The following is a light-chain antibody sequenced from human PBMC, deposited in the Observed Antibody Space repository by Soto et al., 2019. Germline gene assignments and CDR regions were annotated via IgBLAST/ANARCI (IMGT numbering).Light chain of an antibody. CDR3: QQYNNCPFS. V-gene: IGKV3-15*01. Sequence: EIVLTQSPATLSLSPGDTATLYCRAGQGVTTNFAWYQQKSGQSPRLLIYDVSIRATGVPARFSGTGSETDFTLTISGLQSEDSAVYFCQQYNNCPFSFGQGTRLEI. CDR2: DVS. J-gene: IGKJ5*01. CDR1: QGVTTN.